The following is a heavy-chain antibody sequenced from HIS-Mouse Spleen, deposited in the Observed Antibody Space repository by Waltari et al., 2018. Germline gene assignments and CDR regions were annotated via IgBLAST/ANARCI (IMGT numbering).Heavy chain of an antibody. V-gene: IGHV4-59*01. CDR1: GGSISSYY. CDR2: IYFSGST. J-gene: IGHJ6*02. Sequence: QVQLQESGPGLVKPSETLSLTCTVSGGSISSYYWSWIRQPPGKGLEWIGYIYFSGSTNSTPSLKSRVTISVDTSKNQFSLKLSYVTAADTAVYYCARATPREAPFIAVAGFPYYYYYGMDVWGQGTTVTVSS. CDR3: ARATPREAPFIAVAGFPYYYYYGMDV. D-gene: IGHD6-19*01.